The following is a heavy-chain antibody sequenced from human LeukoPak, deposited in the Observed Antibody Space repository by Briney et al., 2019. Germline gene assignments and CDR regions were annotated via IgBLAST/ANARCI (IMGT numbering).Heavy chain of an antibody. D-gene: IGHD4-17*01. Sequence: PSETLSLTCTVSGGSINIYYWSWVRQPAGKGLEWIGRIYTSGSTNYNPSLKTRVTMSVDTSKNQFSLKLSSVTAADTAVYYCARGPLTVTRGFDPWGQGTLVTVSS. CDR3: ARGPLTVTRGFDP. J-gene: IGHJ5*02. CDR2: IYTSGST. CDR1: GGSINIYY. V-gene: IGHV4-4*07.